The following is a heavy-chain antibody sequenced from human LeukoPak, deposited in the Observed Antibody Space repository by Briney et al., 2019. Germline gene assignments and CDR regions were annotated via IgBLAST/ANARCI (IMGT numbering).Heavy chain of an antibody. CDR2: IYYGGST. J-gene: IGHJ4*02. Sequence: SETLSLTCTVSGGSISSSNYYWGWIRQPPGKGLEWIGSIYYGGSTYYNPSLKSRVTISVDTSKNQFSLRLSSVTAADTAVYYCARGSQKWELQDYWGQGTLVTVSS. D-gene: IGHD1-26*01. CDR1: GGSISSSNYY. V-gene: IGHV4-39*01. CDR3: ARGSQKWELQDY.